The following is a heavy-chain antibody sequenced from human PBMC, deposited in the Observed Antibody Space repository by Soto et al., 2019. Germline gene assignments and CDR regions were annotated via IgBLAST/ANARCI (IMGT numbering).Heavy chain of an antibody. CDR3: ATEQTGYSSSWYYFDY. CDR2: ISYDGSNK. D-gene: IGHD6-13*01. V-gene: IGHV3-30*03. CDR1: GFTFSSYG. J-gene: IGHJ4*02. Sequence: ESGGGVVQPGRSLRLSCAASGFTFSSYGMHWVRQAPGKGLEWVAVISYDGSNKYYADSVKGRFTISRDNSKNTLYLQMNSLRAEDTAVYYCATEQTGYSSSWYYFDYWGQGTLVTVSS.